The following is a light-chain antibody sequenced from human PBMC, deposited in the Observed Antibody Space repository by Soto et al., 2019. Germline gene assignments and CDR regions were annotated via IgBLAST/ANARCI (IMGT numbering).Light chain of an antibody. V-gene: IGLV2-8*01. Sequence: QSVLTQPPSASGSPGQPVTISCTGTKNDIGVYDFVSWYQHHPGKAPRLIIYEVVQRPSGVPDRFSGSKSGNTASLTISGLQAEDEADYYCCSYAGTYSYVFGTGTKVTVL. CDR2: EVV. J-gene: IGLJ1*01. CDR3: CSYAGTYSYV. CDR1: KNDIGVYDF.